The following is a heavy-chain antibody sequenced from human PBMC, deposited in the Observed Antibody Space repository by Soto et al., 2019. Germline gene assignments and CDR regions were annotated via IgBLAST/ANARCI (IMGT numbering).Heavy chain of an antibody. CDR1: GYTFTRYG. CDR2: INTYNGNT. J-gene: IGHJ6*02. V-gene: IGHV1-18*01. D-gene: IGHD3-16*01. CDR3: AMVDVYVTPSPQDV. Sequence: ASVKVSCKASGYTFTRYGIGWARQAPGQGLEWMGWINTYNGNTNYAQNDQGRVTLTTDTSTSTAYMELRSLRSNDTAIYYCAMVDVYVTPSPQDVWGQGTTVTVS.